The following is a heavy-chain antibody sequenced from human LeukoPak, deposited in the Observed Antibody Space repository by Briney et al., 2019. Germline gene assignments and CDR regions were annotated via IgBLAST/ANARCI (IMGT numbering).Heavy chain of an antibody. CDR1: GYTFTSYY. CDR3: ARAVRRIAAAGKKNWFDP. CDR2: INPSGGST. J-gene: IGHJ5*02. Sequence: ASVKVSCKASGYTFTSYYMHWVRQAPGQGLEWMGIINPSGGSTSYAQKFQGRVTMTRDTSISTAYMELSRLRSDDTAVYYCARAVRRIAAAGKKNWFDPWGQGTLVTVSS. D-gene: IGHD6-13*01. V-gene: IGHV1-46*01.